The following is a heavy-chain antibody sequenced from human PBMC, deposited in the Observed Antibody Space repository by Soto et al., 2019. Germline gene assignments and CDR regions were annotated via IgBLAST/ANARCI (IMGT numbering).Heavy chain of an antibody. Sequence: ASVKVSCKASGYTFTSYGISWVRQAPGQGLEWMGWISAHNDDTTYAQNFQGRVTMTTDTSTTTSYMELRSLTSDDTAVYFCARDWRGAEGFDPWGQGTLVTVSS. V-gene: IGHV1-18*01. CDR1: GYTFTSYG. CDR2: ISAHNDDT. J-gene: IGHJ5*02. CDR3: ARDWRGAEGFDP. D-gene: IGHD3-3*01.